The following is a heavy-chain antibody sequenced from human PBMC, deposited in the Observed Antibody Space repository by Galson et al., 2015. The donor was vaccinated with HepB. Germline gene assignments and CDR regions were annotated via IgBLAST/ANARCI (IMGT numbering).Heavy chain of an antibody. Sequence: SLRLSCAASGFTFSSYGMHWVRQAPGKGLEWVAVISYDGSNKYYADSVKGRFTISRDNSKNTLYLQMNSLRAEDAAVYYCAKGGYDFWSGYGDYYMDVWGKGTTVTVSS. J-gene: IGHJ6*03. CDR3: AKGGYDFWSGYGDYYMDV. V-gene: IGHV3-30*18. CDR1: GFTFSSYG. CDR2: ISYDGSNK. D-gene: IGHD3-3*01.